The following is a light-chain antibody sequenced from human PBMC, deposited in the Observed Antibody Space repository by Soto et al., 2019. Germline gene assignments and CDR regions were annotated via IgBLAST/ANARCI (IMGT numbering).Light chain of an antibody. CDR3: QHYNSYSEA. CDR2: KAS. CDR1: QTISSW. V-gene: IGKV1-5*03. Sequence: IQMYNSPSTLSGSVGDRVTITCRASQTISSWLSWYQQKPGKAPKLLIYKASTLKSGVPSRFSGSGSGTEFTLTSSSLQPDDFATYYCQHYNSYSEAFGQGTKVDIK. J-gene: IGKJ1*01.